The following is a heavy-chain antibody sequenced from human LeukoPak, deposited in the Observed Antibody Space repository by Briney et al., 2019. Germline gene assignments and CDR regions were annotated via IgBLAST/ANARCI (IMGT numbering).Heavy chain of an antibody. CDR2: ISGSGGTT. V-gene: IGHV3-23*01. Sequence: PGGSLRLSCAASGFTFSSYAMSWVRQAPGKGLEWVSAISGSGGTTHYADSVKDRFIISRDNSKNTLYLQMSSLRAEDTAVYYCAKTLYSTSSGGADYWGQGTLVTVSS. CDR3: AKTLYSTSSGGADY. CDR1: GFTFSSYA. J-gene: IGHJ4*02. D-gene: IGHD6-6*01.